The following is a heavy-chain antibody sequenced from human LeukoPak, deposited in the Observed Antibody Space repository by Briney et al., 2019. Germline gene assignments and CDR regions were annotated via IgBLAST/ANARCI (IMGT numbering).Heavy chain of an antibody. D-gene: IGHD2-8*01. CDR2: INHSGGT. CDR1: GVPISGFF. J-gene: IGHJ4*02. Sequence: SETLSLTCAVQGVPISGFFWSWIRQPPGKGLEWIAEINHSGGTNYNPSLKSRATISGDTSENQFSLRVTSVTAADTAVYYCARIRCGHTDDRCYNYWGQGTLVTVSS. CDR3: ARIRCGHTDDRCYNY. V-gene: IGHV4-34*01.